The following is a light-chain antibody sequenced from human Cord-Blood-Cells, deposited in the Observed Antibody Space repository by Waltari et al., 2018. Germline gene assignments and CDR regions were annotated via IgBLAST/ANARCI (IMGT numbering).Light chain of an antibody. V-gene: IGLV2-23*01. CDR2: ECS. J-gene: IGLJ3*02. CDR1: SSDVGSYNL. CDR3: CSYAGSSTWV. Sequence: QSALTQPASVSGPPRQSITISCTVTSSDVGSYNLVSWYQQHPGKAPKLLIYECSKRPSGVSNRFSGSKSGNTASLTISGIQAEDEADYYCCSYAGSSTWVFGGGTKLTVL.